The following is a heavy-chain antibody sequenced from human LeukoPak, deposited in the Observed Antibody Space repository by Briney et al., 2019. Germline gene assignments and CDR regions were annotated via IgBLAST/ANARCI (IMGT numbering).Heavy chain of an antibody. CDR1: GYTFTSYG. CDR3: ARGGHYDILTGYYSLGYFDY. D-gene: IGHD3-9*01. Sequence: GASVKVSCKASGYTFTSYGISWVGQAPGQGLEWMGWISAYNGNTNYAQKLQGRVTMTTDTSTSTAYMELRSLRSDDTAVYYCARGGHYDILTGYYSLGYFDYWGQGTLVTVSS. J-gene: IGHJ4*02. CDR2: ISAYNGNT. V-gene: IGHV1-18*01.